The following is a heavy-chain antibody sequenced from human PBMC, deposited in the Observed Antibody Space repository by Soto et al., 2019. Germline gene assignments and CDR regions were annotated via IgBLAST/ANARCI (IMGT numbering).Heavy chain of an antibody. Sequence: SETLSLTCTVSGGSISSGRHHWRWIRQPPGKGLEWIGSIYYSGGTYYNPSLKSRVTISLDTSKNQFSLKLSSVTAADTAVYYCATTGGYWGQGILVTVSS. D-gene: IGHD1-1*01. V-gene: IGHV4-39*01. CDR1: GGSISSGRHH. CDR3: ATTGGY. CDR2: IYYSGGT. J-gene: IGHJ4*02.